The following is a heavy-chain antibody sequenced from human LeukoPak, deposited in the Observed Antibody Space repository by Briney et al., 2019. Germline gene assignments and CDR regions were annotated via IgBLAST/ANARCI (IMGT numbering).Heavy chain of an antibody. V-gene: IGHV3-23*01. Sequence: GGSLRLSCAASGFTFSNYAMIWVRQAPGKGLEWIATISGTGSRTYYANSVRGRFSTSRDNSRNTLYLQRSSLRVEDTAVYYCAKELDGSGYYGPDYWGRGTLVTVSS. CDR3: AKELDGSGYYGPDY. D-gene: IGHD3-22*01. CDR1: GFTFSNYA. J-gene: IGHJ4*02. CDR2: ISGTGSRT.